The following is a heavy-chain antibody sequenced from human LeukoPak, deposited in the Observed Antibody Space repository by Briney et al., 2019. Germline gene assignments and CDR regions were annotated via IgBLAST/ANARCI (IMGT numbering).Heavy chain of an antibody. V-gene: IGHV3-48*01. CDR2: ISSSSSTI. CDR1: GFTFSSYS. J-gene: IGHJ4*02. CDR3: ARGAGYCSSTSCYVLFDY. Sequence: GGSLRLSCAASGFTFSSYSMNWVRQAPGKGLEWVSYISSSSSTIYYADSVKGRFTISRDNAKNSLYLQMGSLRAEDTAVYYCARGAGYCSSTSCYVLFDYWGQGTLVTVSS. D-gene: IGHD2-2*01.